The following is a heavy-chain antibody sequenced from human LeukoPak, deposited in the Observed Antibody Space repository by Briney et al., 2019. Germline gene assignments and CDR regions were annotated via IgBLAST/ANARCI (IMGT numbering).Heavy chain of an antibody. CDR2: IYYSGST. D-gene: IGHD4-23*01. Sequence: SETLSLTCTVSGGSISSRSYYWGWIRQPPGKGLEWIGSIYYSGSTYYNPSLKSRVTISVDTSKNQFSLKLSSVTAADTAVYYCARPEVVTSWFDPWGQGTLVTVSS. CDR1: GGSISSRSYY. V-gene: IGHV4-39*01. CDR3: ARPEVVTSWFDP. J-gene: IGHJ5*02.